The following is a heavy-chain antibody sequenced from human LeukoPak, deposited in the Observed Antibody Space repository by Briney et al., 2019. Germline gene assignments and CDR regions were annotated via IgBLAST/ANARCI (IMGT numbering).Heavy chain of an antibody. CDR2: IYHSGST. D-gene: IGHD4-17*01. Sequence: SDTLSLTCAVSGGSISSINWRSWVRQHPGRGLEWIGEIYHSGSTNYNPSLKSRVTISVDKSKNQFSLKLSSVTAADTAVYYCARSGSYGVNYFDNWGQGTLVTVSS. V-gene: IGHV4-4*02. J-gene: IGHJ4*02. CDR1: GGSISSINW. CDR3: ARSGSYGVNYFDN.